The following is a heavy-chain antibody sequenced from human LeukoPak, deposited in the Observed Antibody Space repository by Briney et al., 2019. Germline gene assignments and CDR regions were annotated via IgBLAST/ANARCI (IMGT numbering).Heavy chain of an antibody. CDR1: GGSISSSSYY. V-gene: IGHV4-39*07. CDR2: IYYSGST. D-gene: IGHD3-10*01. J-gene: IGHJ4*02. Sequence: SETLSLTCTVSGGSISSSSYYWGWIRQPPGKGLEWIGSIYYSGSTYYNPSLKSRVTISVGTSKNQFSLKLSSVTAADTAVYYCARADGSGSYYPSLIDYWGQGTLVTVSS. CDR3: ARADGSGSYYPSLIDY.